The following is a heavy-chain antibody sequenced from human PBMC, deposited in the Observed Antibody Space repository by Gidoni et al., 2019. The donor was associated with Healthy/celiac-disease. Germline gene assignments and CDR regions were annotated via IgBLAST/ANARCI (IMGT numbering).Heavy chain of an antibody. D-gene: IGHD4-17*01. CDR2: IYYSGST. CDR3: ASLPTGTTRDYYYGMDV. Sequence: QLQLQESGPGLVKPSETLSLPCTVSGGSISSSSYYWGWIRQPPGKGLEWIGSIYYSGSTYYNPSLKSRVTISVDTSKNQFSLKLSSVTAADTAVYYCASLPTGTTRDYYYGMDVWGQGTTVTVSS. J-gene: IGHJ6*02. CDR1: GGSISSSSYY. V-gene: IGHV4-39*01.